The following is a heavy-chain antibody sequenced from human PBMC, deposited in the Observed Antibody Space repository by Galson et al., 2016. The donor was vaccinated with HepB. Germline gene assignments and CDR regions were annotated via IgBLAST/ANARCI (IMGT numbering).Heavy chain of an antibody. V-gene: IGHV4-39*01. CDR3: ARAGLGTKASFGY. CDR1: DGSISSSTFS. J-gene: IGHJ4*02. CDR2: VYRGRV. Sequence: SETLSLTCTASDGSISSSTFSWGWIRQPPGKGLECIGTVYRGRVYYTLSFEGRVTISIGMSTDGFSLKLTSLTAADTAVYYCARAGLGTKASFGYRGQGTLVAVSS. D-gene: IGHD1-7*01.